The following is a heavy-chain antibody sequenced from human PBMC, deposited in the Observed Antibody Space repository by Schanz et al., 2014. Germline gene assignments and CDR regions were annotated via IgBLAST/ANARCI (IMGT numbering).Heavy chain of an antibody. V-gene: IGHV1-18*01. CDR1: GYAFTTYG. Sequence: QVQLVQSGAEVKKPGASVRVSCKVSGYAFTTYGISWVRQAPGQGPEFMGWISTFRNEDTNSAQRFQGRLTMTTDTSTSTSYMELRNLRSDDTAVYYCARDHVATTDYDYFFYYLDVWATGITVIVSS. D-gene: IGHD1-1*01. CDR2: ISTFRNEDT. J-gene: IGHJ6*03. CDR3: ARDHVATTDYDYFFYYLDV.